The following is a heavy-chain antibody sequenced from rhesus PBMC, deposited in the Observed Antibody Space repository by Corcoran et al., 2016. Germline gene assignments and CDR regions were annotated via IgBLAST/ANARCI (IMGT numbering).Heavy chain of an antibody. Sequence: QVTLKESGPALVKPTQTLTLTCTFSGFSISTSGTGVGWIRQPPGKVLEWLASIYWNDSKYYSTSLKSRLTISQDTSKNQVVLTMTDKDPVDTATYYCARVGSGGAFDFWGQGLRVTVSS. CDR1: GFSISTSGTG. CDR2: IYWNDSK. J-gene: IGHJ3*01. CDR3: ARVGSGGAFDF. V-gene: IGHV2-95*01. D-gene: IGHD6-37*01.